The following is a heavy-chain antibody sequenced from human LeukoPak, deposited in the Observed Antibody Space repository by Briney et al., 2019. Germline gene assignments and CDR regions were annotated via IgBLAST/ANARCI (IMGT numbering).Heavy chain of an antibody. CDR2: IYISGSGST. CDR1: GGSISSYY. V-gene: IGHV4-4*07. Sequence: PSETLSLTCTVSGGSISSYYWSWIRQPAGKGLEWIGRIYISGSGSTNYNPSLKSRVTMSVDTSKNQFSLKLSSVTAADTAVYYCARDARTGGFDYWGQGTLVTVSS. D-gene: IGHD1/OR15-1a*01. J-gene: IGHJ4*02. CDR3: ARDARTGGFDY.